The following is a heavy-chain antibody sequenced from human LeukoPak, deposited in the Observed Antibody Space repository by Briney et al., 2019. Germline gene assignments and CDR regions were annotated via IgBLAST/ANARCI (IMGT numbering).Heavy chain of an antibody. CDR3: ARDQGSADY. CDR2: INGNGGST. CDR1: GFDFDDYG. J-gene: IGHJ4*02. Sequence: RPGGSLRLSCAASGFDFDDYGMTWVRQAPGKGLEWVSGINGNGGSTAYADSVRGRFIISRDNAKNYVHLQMDSLRAEDTAVYYCARDQGSADYWGQGTLVTVSS. V-gene: IGHV3-20*04.